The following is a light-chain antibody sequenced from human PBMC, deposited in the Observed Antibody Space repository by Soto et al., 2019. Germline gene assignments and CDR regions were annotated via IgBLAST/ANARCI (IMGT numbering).Light chain of an antibody. J-gene: IGKJ2*01. V-gene: IGKV1-5*03. CDR3: QQYNDYQYT. CDR2: KAT. Sequence: DIQMTQSPSTLSASVGDRVSITYRASQTITTWLAWYQQKPGKAPKLLIYKATNLQSGVPSRFSGSGSGTEFSLTISSLQPEDFAIYYCQQYNDYQYTFGQGTKLVIK. CDR1: QTITTW.